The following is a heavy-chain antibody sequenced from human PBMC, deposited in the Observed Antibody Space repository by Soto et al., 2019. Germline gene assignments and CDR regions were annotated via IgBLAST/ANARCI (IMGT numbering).Heavy chain of an antibody. D-gene: IGHD6-6*01. J-gene: IGHJ5*02. CDR2: INHSGTT. Sequence: PSETLSLTCAVYGASLSGYNWIWIRQPPGKGLEWIGEINHSGTTDYNPSLKSRVTLSVDTSKNQFSLNLNSVTAADTAVYYCARGRRAAPRPSWFDPWSLGTLVTVSS. CDR1: GASLSGYN. V-gene: IGHV4-34*01. CDR3: ARGRRAAPRPSWFDP.